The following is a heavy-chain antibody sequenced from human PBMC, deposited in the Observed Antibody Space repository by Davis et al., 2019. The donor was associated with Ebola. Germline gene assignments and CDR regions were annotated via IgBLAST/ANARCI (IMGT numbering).Heavy chain of an antibody. CDR1: GYTFSSYA. CDR3: ARDGYYYGSGSLGLDV. J-gene: IGHJ6*02. Sequence: SCKASGYTFSSYAMHWVRQAPGKGLEWVAVISYDGSNKYYADSVKGRFTISRDNSKTTLYLQMNSLRAEDTAVYYCARDGYYYGSGSLGLDVWGQGTTVTVSS. V-gene: IGHV3-30-3*01. CDR2: ISYDGSNK. D-gene: IGHD3-10*01.